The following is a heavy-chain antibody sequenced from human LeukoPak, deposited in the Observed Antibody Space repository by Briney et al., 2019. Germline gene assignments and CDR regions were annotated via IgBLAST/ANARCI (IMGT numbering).Heavy chain of an antibody. CDR1: GFTFSSYA. Sequence: GGSLRLSCAASGFTFSSYAMSWVRQAPGKGLEWVSAISGSGGSTYYADSVKGRFAISRDNSKNTLYLQMNSLRAEDTAVYYCAKDGSYYDFWSGYKNFDYWGQGTLVTVSS. CDR2: ISGSGGST. D-gene: IGHD3-3*01. CDR3: AKDGSYYDFWSGYKNFDY. V-gene: IGHV3-23*01. J-gene: IGHJ4*02.